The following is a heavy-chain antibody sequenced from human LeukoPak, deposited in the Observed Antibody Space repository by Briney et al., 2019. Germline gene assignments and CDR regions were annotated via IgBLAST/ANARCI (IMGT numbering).Heavy chain of an antibody. J-gene: IGHJ6*04. CDR3: ARENGVLLWFGTPYGMDV. V-gene: IGHV3-48*03. CDR2: ISSSGSTI. CDR1: GFTFSSYE. D-gene: IGHD3-10*01. Sequence: GGSLRLSYAASGFTFSSYEMNWVRQAPGKGLEWVSYISSSGSTIYYADSVKGRFTISRDNAKNSLYLQMNSLRAEDTAVYYCARENGVLLWFGTPYGMDVWGKGTTVTVSS.